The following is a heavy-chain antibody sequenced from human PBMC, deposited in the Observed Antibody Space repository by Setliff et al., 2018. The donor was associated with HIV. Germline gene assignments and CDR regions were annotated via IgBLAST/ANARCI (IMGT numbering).Heavy chain of an antibody. D-gene: IGHD1-1*01. J-gene: IGHJ5*02. V-gene: IGHV4-38-2*01. CDR3: TRVQGSNNWPNWFDP. CDR2: IYHSGIT. Sequence: SETLSLTCGVSGYSISSGYYWVWIRQPPGKGLEWIGNIYHSGITSYNPSLKSRVTISVDASENQFSLDLSSVTAADTAIYYCTRVQGSNNWPNWFDPWGQGTLVTVSS. CDR1: GYSISSGYY.